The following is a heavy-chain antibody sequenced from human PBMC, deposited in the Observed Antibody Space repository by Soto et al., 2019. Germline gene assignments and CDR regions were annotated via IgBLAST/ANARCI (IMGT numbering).Heavy chain of an antibody. J-gene: IGHJ3*02. CDR2: TYYRSKCYN. D-gene: IGHD4-17*01. V-gene: IGHV6-1*01. Sequence: QTLSLTFSISGDSVSSNYAAWNWIRQSPSRGLEWQGRTYYRSKCYNEYAITMKSRITITPDTSKNQFSRPRNSWTPEESAVYYCVSIGSTTGVMARAFDTWAQETRSTVS. CDR1: GDSVSSNYAA. CDR3: VSIGSTTGVMARAFDT.